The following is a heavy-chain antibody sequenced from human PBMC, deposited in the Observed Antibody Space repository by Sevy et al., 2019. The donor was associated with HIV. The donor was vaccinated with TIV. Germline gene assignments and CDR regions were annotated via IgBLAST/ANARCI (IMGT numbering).Heavy chain of an antibody. CDR2: IKSKTDGGTT. CDR3: TTEITMIVVVIKGNY. D-gene: IGHD3-22*01. CDR1: GFTFSNAW. V-gene: IGHV3-15*01. J-gene: IGHJ4*02. Sequence: GGSLRLSCAASGFTFSNAWMSWDRQAPGKGLEWVGRIKSKTDGGTTDYAAPVKGRFTISRDDSKNTLYLQMNSLKIEDTAVYYCTTEITMIVVVIKGNYWGQGTLVTVSS.